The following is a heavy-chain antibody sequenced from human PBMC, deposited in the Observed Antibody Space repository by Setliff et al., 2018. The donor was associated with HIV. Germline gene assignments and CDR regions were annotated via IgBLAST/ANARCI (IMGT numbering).Heavy chain of an antibody. CDR3: ARDDHYYDSGSYYSDWYFDL. V-gene: IGHV1-69*13. CDR1: GGTFSNYA. D-gene: IGHD3-10*01. J-gene: IGHJ2*01. CDR2: IITIFGST. Sequence: SVKVSCKASGGTFSNYAISWVRQAPGQGLEWMGGIITIFGSTKYAQKFQGRVTITADESTSTADMELSSLRSEDTAVYYCARDDHYYDSGSYYSDWYFDLWGRGTLVTVPQ.